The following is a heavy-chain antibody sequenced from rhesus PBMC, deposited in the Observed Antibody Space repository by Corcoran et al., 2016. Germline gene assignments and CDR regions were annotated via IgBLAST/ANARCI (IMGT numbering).Heavy chain of an antibody. V-gene: IGHV4-122*02. CDR2: ISYSGIT. J-gene: IGHJ6*01. D-gene: IGHD3-16*01. CDR1: GYSISSGYV. CDR3: ARDGDYYRGRPLGALDS. Sequence: QLQLQESGPGLVKPSETLSLTCAVSGYSISSGYVWSWIRPPPRKGREWIGFISYSGITSYTPSLKSRVTMSRDTSKNQFCLKLSYVTAADTAVYYCARDGDYYRGRPLGALDSWGQGVVVTVSS.